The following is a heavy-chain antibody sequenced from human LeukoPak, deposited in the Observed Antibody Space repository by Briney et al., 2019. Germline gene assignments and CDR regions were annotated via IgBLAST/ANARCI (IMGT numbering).Heavy chain of an antibody. V-gene: IGHV2-5*08. CDR2: IYWDDDK. D-gene: IGHD5-24*01. Sequence: VSGPALVKPTQTLTLTCTFSGFSLSTSGMCINWIRQPPGKALEWLALIYWDDDKRYSPSLKSRLTITKDTSKNQVVLTMTNMDPVDTATYYCAHRHTGVSEILFDYWGQGTLVTVSS. J-gene: IGHJ4*02. CDR3: AHRHTGVSEILFDY. CDR1: GFSLSTSGMC.